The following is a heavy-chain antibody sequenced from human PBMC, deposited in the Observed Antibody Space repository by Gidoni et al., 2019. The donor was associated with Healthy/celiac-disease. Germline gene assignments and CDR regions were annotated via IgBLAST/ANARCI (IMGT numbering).Heavy chain of an antibody. CDR3: ARDLGITMIVVDYFDY. D-gene: IGHD3-22*01. CDR2: ISSSGSTI. Sequence: EVQLVESGGGLVQPGGSLSLSCAASGFTFSSYEMNWVRQAPGKGLEWVSYISSSGSTIYYADSVKGRFTISRDNAKNSLYLQMNSLRAEDTAVYYCARDLGITMIVVDYFDYWGQGTLVTVSS. CDR1: GFTFSSYE. J-gene: IGHJ4*02. V-gene: IGHV3-48*03.